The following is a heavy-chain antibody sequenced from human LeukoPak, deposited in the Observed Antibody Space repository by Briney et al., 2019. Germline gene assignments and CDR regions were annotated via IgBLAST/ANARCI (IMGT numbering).Heavy chain of an antibody. V-gene: IGHV3-23*01. CDR2: ISGSGGST. J-gene: IGHJ3*02. Sequence: PGGSLRLSRAASGFTVSSNYMSWVRQAPGKGLEGVSAISGSGGSTYYADSVKGRFTISRDNSKNTLYLQMNSLRAEDTAVYYCAKGRITMTLYDAFDIWGQGTMVTVSS. CDR1: GFTVSSNY. CDR3: AKGRITMTLYDAFDI. D-gene: IGHD3-22*01.